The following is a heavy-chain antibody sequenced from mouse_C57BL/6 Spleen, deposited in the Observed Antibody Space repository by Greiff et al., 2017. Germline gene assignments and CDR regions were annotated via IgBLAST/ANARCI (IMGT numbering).Heavy chain of an antibody. Sequence: EVQLQQSGPELVKPGASVTIPCKASGYTFTDYNMDWVKQSHGKSLEWIGDINPNNGGTIYNQKFKGKGTLTVDKSSSTAYMELRSLTSEDTAGYYCARSNWAWFAYWGQGTLVTVSA. CDR2: INPNNGGT. V-gene: IGHV1-18*01. CDR3: ARSNWAWFAY. D-gene: IGHD4-1*01. CDR1: GYTFTDYN. J-gene: IGHJ3*01.